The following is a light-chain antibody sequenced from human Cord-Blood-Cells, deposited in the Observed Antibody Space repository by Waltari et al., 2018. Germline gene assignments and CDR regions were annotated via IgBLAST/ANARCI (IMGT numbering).Light chain of an antibody. Sequence: EIVLTQSPASLPLSPGERATLSCRASQSVSSYLAWYQQKPGQAPSLLIYDASNRATGIPARFSGSGAATNFTLTISSLEPEDFAVYYCQQRSNWLTWTFGQGTKVEIK. CDR2: DAS. V-gene: IGKV3-11*01. J-gene: IGKJ1*01. CDR1: QSVSSY. CDR3: QQRSNWLTWT.